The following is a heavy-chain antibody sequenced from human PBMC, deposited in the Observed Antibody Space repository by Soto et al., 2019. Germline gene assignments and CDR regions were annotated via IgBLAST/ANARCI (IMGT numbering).Heavy chain of an antibody. CDR3: ALGKCATGKFQQAAQF. J-gene: IGHJ4*02. V-gene: IGHV1-69*13. CDR1: GGTFSSYA. CDR2: IIPIFGTA. Sequence: SSVEVSCTASGGTFSSYAISWAREAPGQGLEWLGGIIPIFGTANYAQKFQGRVTITADESTSTAYMEQSRLRSEDTAVYYRALGKCATGKFQQAAQFWGQRTLVTVSS. D-gene: IGHD2-15*01.